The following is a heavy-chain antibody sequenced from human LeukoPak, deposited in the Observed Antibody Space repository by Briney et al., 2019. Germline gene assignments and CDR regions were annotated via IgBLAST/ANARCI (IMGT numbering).Heavy chain of an antibody. D-gene: IGHD6-6*01. V-gene: IGHV4-59*01. J-gene: IGHJ4*02. Sequence: SETLSLTRTVSGGSISSYYWSWIRLPPWKGLEWIGYIYDSGSTNYNPSLKSRVTISVDMSKNQLSLKLSSVTAADTAVYYCARSSIAAPPDYWGQGTLVAVSS. CDR1: GGSISSYY. CDR2: IYDSGST. CDR3: ARSSIAAPPDY.